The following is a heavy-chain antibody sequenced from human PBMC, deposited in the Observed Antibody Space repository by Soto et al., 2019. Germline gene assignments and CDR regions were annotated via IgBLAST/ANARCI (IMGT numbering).Heavy chain of an antibody. D-gene: IGHD3-22*01. CDR1: GYTFASYD. CDR2: MSPNSGNT. J-gene: IGHJ6*02. V-gene: IGHV1-8*01. CDR3: ARVLGPVVTYYYDSSGYPPSDYGMDV. Sequence: ASVKVSCEASGYTFASYDINWVRQATGQGLEWMGWMSPNSGNTSYAQKFQGWVTMTRDTSISTAYMELSRLRSDDTAVYYCARVLGPVVTYYYDSSGYPPSDYGMDVWGQGTTVTVSS.